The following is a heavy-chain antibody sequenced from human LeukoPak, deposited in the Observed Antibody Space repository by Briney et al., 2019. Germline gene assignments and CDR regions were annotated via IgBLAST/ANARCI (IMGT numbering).Heavy chain of an antibody. V-gene: IGHV4-34*01. CDR3: ARAGSYDILTGYFAADYYYYGMDV. Sequence: SETLSLTCAVYGGSFSGYYWSWIRQPPGKGLEWSGEINHSGSTNYNPSLKSRVTISVDTSKNQFSLKLSSVTAADTAVYYCARAGSYDILTGYFAADYYYYGMDVWGQGTTVTVSS. D-gene: IGHD3-9*01. CDR1: GGSFSGYY. J-gene: IGHJ6*02. CDR2: INHSGST.